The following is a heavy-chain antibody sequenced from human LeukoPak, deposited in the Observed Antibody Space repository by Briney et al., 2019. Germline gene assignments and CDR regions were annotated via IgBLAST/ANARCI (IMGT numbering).Heavy chain of an antibody. CDR3: ARSLAAAGRVFDY. J-gene: IGHJ4*02. Sequence: VASVMVSCKASGYTFTGYYMHWVRQAPGQGLEWMGWINPNSGGTNYAQKFQGRVTMTRDTSISTAYMELSRLRSDDTAVYYCARSLAAAGRVFDYWGQGTLVTVSS. D-gene: IGHD6-13*01. CDR1: GYTFTGYY. CDR2: INPNSGGT. V-gene: IGHV1-2*02.